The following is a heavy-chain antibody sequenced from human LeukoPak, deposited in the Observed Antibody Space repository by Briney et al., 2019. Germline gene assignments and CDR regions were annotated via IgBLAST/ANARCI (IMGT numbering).Heavy chain of an antibody. Sequence: SETLSLTCTVSGGSISSSSYYWGWIRQPPGKGLEWFGSIYYSGSTYYNPSLKSRVTISVDTSKNQFSLKLSSVIAADTAVYYCARHAYCGGDCKESLPEYFQHWGQGTLVTVSS. V-gene: IGHV4-39*01. CDR1: GGSISSSSYY. J-gene: IGHJ1*01. CDR2: IYYSGST. D-gene: IGHD2-21*02. CDR3: ARHAYCGGDCKESLPEYFQH.